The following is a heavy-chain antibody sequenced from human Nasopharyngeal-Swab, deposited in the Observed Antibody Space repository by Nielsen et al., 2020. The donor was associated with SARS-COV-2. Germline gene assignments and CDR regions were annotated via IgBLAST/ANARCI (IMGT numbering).Heavy chain of an antibody. D-gene: IGHD3-9*01. Sequence: LKISCAASGFTVSNYYVSWVRQAPGKGLEYVSVIYSDGSTYYPDSVKGRFTISRDNSKNTIYLQMNSLRADDTAVYYCVREDYHTHYVYFQHWGQGTVVTVSS. CDR1: GFTVSNYY. V-gene: IGHV3-53*01. CDR3: VREDYHTHYVYFQH. J-gene: IGHJ1*01. CDR2: IYSDGST.